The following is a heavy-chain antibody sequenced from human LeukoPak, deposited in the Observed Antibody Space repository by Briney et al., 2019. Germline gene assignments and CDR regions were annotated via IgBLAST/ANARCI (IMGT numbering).Heavy chain of an antibody. D-gene: IGHD3-3*01. CDR2: INNDGSST. Sequence: PGGSLRLSCAASGFTFSTYWMHWVRQAPGKGLVWVSRINNDGSSTSYADSVKGRFTISRDNAKNTLYLQMDNPRAEDTAVYYCTRGRYYFEYWGQGTLVTVSS. CDR1: GFTFSTYW. J-gene: IGHJ4*02. V-gene: IGHV3-74*01. CDR3: TRGRYYFEY.